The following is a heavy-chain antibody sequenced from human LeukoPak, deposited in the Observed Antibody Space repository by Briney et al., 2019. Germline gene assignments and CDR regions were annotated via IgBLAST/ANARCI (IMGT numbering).Heavy chain of an antibody. Sequence: HTGGSLRLSCAASGFTFSRYWMTWVRQAPGKGLEWVANIKEDGSERYYVDSVKGRFTISRDNAKNSLYLQMNSLRAEDTAVYYCARGGDYGGNFAAEYFQHWGQGTLVTVSS. J-gene: IGHJ1*01. V-gene: IGHV3-7*04. CDR3: ARGGDYGGNFAAEYFQH. D-gene: IGHD4-23*01. CDR1: GFTFSRYW. CDR2: IKEDGSER.